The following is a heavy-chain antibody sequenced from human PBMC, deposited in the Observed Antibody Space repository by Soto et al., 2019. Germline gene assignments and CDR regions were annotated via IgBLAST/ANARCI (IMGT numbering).Heavy chain of an antibody. J-gene: IGHJ3*02. V-gene: IGHV3-30*03. CDR3: ARLITMVRGVSKGYAFDI. CDR2: ISYDGSNK. CDR1: GFTFSSYG. Sequence: PGGSLRLSCAASGFTFSSYGMHWVRQAPGKGLEWVAVISYDGSNKYYADSVKGRFTISRDNSKNTLYLQMNSLRAEDTAVYYCARLITMVRGVSKGYAFDIWGQGTMVTVSS. D-gene: IGHD3-10*01.